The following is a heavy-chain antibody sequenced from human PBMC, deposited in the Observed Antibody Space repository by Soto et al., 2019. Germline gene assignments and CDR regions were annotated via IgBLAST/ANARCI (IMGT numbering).Heavy chain of an antibody. CDR3: AREGDYYGSGSYYRSRQYYYYGMDV. CDR1: GGTFSSYA. Sequence: ASVKVSCKASGGTFSSYAISWVRQTPGQGLEWMGGIIPIFGTANYAQKFQGRVTITADESTSTAYMELSSLRSEDTAVYYCAREGDYYGSGSYYRSRQYYYYGMDVWGQGTTVTLSS. CDR2: IIPIFGTA. D-gene: IGHD3-10*01. J-gene: IGHJ6*02. V-gene: IGHV1-69*13.